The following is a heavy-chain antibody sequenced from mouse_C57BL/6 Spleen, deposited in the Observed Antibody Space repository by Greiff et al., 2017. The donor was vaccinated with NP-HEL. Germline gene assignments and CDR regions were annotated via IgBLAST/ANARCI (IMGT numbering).Heavy chain of an antibody. CDR3: ARYGDDYDEGFAY. Sequence: QVQLQQPGAELVMPGASVKLSCKASGYTFTSYWMHWVKQRPGQGLEWIGEIDPSDSYTNYNQKFKGKSTLTVDKSSSTAYMQLSSLTSEDSAVYYCARYGDDYDEGFAYWGQGTLVTVSA. CDR1: GYTFTSYW. D-gene: IGHD2-4*01. CDR2: IDPSDSYT. J-gene: IGHJ3*01. V-gene: IGHV1-69*01.